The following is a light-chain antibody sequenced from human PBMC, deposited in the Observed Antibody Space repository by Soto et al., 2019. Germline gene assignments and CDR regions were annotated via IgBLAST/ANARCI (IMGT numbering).Light chain of an antibody. CDR1: QTIHKS. J-gene: IGKJ4*01. Sequence: EIMLTQSPATLSVSPGEGATLSCRASQTIHKSLVWYQQRPGQAPRLLIYGASTRASGVPDRFSGSGSGTDFILTIRNLQSEDFAVYYCQQSNDWLPGLTFGGGTKVEI. CDR3: QQSNDWLPGLT. CDR2: GAS. V-gene: IGKV3-15*01.